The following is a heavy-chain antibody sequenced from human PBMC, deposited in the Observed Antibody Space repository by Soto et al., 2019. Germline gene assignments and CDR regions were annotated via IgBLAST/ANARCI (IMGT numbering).Heavy chain of an antibody. CDR3: ARSGGSYYSPYYYYGMDV. J-gene: IGHJ6*02. D-gene: IGHD1-26*01. V-gene: IGHV4-59*01. CDR2: IYYSGST. CDR1: GGSISSYY. Sequence: QVQLQESGPGLVKPSETLSLTCTVSGGSISSYYWSWIRQPPGKGLEWIGYIYYSGSTNYNPSLKSRVTISVDTSKNQFSLKLSSVTVADTAVYYCARSGGSYYSPYYYYGMDVWGQGTTVTVSS.